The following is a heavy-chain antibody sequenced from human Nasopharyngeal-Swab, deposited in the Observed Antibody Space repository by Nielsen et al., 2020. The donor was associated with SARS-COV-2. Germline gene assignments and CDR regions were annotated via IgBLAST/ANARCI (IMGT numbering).Heavy chain of an antibody. CDR2: ISWNSGRI. J-gene: IGHJ5*02. V-gene: IGHV3-9*01. D-gene: IGHD6-19*01. CDR3: AKDLGIAVAGTGHDL. Sequence: SLKISCAASGFSFDDYAMHWVRQAPGKGLEWVSGISWNSGRIGYADSVKGRFTISRDNAKNSLFLQMNSLRAEDTALYYCAKDLGIAVAGTGHDLWGQGTPVTVSS. CDR1: GFSFDDYA.